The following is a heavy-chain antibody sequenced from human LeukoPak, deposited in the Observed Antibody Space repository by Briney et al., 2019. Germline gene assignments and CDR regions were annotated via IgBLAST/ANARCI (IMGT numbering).Heavy chain of an antibody. CDR2: IYTSGST. D-gene: IGHD4-11*01. V-gene: IGHV4-61*02. Sequence: SETLYLTCTVSGGSISSGSYYWSWIRQPAGKGLEWIGRIYTSGSTNYNPSLKSRVTISVDTSKNQFSLKLSSVTAADTAVYYCARDTTTDLYYYYYMDVWGKGTTVTVSS. CDR1: GGSISSGSYY. J-gene: IGHJ6*03. CDR3: ARDTTTDLYYYYYMDV.